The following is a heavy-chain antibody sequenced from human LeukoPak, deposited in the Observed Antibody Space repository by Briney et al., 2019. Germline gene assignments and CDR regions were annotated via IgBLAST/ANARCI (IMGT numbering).Heavy chain of an antibody. J-gene: IGHJ4*02. V-gene: IGHV1-8*01. CDR3: ARDNDYVWGSYRYGYDY. D-gene: IGHD3-16*02. CDR2: MNPHSGNT. CDR1: GYTFTSYD. Sequence: ASVKVSCKASGYTFTSYDFNWVRQATGQGLEWMGWMNPHSGNTDYAQKFQGRVTMTRNTSINTAYMELRSLRSDDTAVYYCARDNDYVWGSYRYGYDYWGQGTLVTVSS.